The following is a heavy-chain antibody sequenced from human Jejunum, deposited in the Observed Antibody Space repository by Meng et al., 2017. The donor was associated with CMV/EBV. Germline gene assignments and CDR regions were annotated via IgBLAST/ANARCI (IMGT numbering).Heavy chain of an antibody. V-gene: IGHV4-30-4*01. Sequence: CGVSGYSISSGDSYWRWIRQPPGKGLEWIGYIYESGSTSYNPSLESRVTISVDTSKNQFSLKVMSVTAADTAVYYCAREGTNSYYFDYWGQGTLVTVSS. CDR3: AREGTNSYYFDY. CDR1: GYSISSGDSY. D-gene: IGHD1-14*01. CDR2: IYESGST. J-gene: IGHJ4*02.